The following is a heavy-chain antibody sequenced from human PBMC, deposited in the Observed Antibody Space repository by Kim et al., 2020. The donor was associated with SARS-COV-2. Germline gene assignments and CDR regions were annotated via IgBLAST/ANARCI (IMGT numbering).Heavy chain of an antibody. CDR3: SRGGRFLGGLLSNHYYYY. V-gene: IGHV4-34*01. CDR2: INHSGST. J-gene: IGHJ6*03. D-gene: IGHD3-3*01. CDR1: GGSFSGYY. Sequence: SETLSLTCAVYGGSFSGYYWSWIRQPPGKGLEWIGEINHSGSTNYNPSLKRRVTISVDTSKNKFSLKLISVTAADTAVDYCSRGGRFLGGLLSNHYYYY.